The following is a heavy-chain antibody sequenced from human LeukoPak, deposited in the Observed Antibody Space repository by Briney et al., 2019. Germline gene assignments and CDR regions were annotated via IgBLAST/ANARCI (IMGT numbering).Heavy chain of an antibody. CDR1: GGSISSRY. CDR3: ARYYYDSSGYYIDGHFDY. Sequence: SETLSLTCTVSGGSISSRYWSWIRQPPGKGLEWIGYIYYSGSTNYNPSLKSRVTISVDTSKNQFSLKLSSVTAADTAVYYCARYYYDSSGYYIDGHFDYWGQGTLVTVSS. J-gene: IGHJ4*02. CDR2: IYYSGST. V-gene: IGHV4-59*11. D-gene: IGHD3-22*01.